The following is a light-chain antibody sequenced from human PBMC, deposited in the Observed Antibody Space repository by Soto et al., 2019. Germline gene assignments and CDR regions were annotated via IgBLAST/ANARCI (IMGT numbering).Light chain of an antibody. CDR2: DAS. Sequence: EIVLTQSPATLSLSPGERATLSCRASQSVSSYLAWYQQKPGQAPRLLIYDASNRATGIPARFSGSGSGTDFTLTLSSLEPEDVAVYYCQQRSNWPPLTFGGGPKVEIK. V-gene: IGKV3-11*01. CDR3: QQRSNWPPLT. CDR1: QSVSSY. J-gene: IGKJ4*01.